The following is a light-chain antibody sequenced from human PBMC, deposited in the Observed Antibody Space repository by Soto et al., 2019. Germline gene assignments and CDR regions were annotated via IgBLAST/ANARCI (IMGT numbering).Light chain of an antibody. V-gene: IGKV3-20*01. CDR2: DAS. CDR1: QSVSNNY. J-gene: IGKJ1*01. CDR3: QQYGRSPRT. Sequence: EIVLTQSPGTLSLSPGERATLSCRASQSVSNNYLAWYQQKPGQAPRLLIYDASSRASGAPDRFSGSGSGTDFTLTISRLEPEDFAVYYCQQYGRSPRTFGQGTKVDIK.